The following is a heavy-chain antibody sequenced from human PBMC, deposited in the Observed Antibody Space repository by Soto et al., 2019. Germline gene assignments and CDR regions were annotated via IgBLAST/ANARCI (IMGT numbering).Heavy chain of an antibody. CDR2: IYYSGST. CDR3: ARSELERMGGFYY. D-gene: IGHD1-1*01. CDR1: GGSISSSSYY. J-gene: IGHJ4*02. Sequence: QLQLQESGPGLVKPSETLSLTCTVSGGSISSSSYYWGWIRQPPGKELEWIGSIYYSGSTYYNPSLKSRVTISVETAKNQFSLKLSSVTAADTAGYYCARSELERMGGFYYWGQGTLVTVSS. V-gene: IGHV4-39*01.